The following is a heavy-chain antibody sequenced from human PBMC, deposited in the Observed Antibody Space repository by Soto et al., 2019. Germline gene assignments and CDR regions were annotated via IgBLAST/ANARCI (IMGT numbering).Heavy chain of an antibody. CDR2: INHSGST. CDR1: GGSFSGCY. Sequence: QVQLQQWGAGLLKPSETLYLTCAVYGGSFSGCYWSWIRQPPGKGLEWIGEINHSGSTNYNPSLKSRVTISVDTSKNQFSLKLSSVTAADTAVYYCARVSGIYYYGMDVWGQGTTVTVSS. D-gene: IGHD3-10*01. V-gene: IGHV4-34*01. CDR3: ARVSGIYYYGMDV. J-gene: IGHJ6*02.